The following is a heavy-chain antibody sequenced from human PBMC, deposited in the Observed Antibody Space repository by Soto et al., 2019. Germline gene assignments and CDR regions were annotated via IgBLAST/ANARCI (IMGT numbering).Heavy chain of an antibody. CDR3: AREYGIGVATFDI. CDR2: ISYDGSNK. J-gene: IGHJ3*02. V-gene: IGHV3-30-3*01. Sequence: QVQLVKSGGGVLQPGRSLRLSCAASGFTFSSYDMHWVRQAPGKGLEWVAVISYDGSNKHYADSVKGRFTISRDNSKNTMYRQMNSLRAEDTAVYYCAREYGIGVATFDIWGQGTMVTVSS. D-gene: IGHD2-15*01. CDR1: GFTFSSYD.